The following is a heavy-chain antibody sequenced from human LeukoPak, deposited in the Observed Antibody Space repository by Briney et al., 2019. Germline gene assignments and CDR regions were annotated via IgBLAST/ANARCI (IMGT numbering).Heavy chain of an antibody. D-gene: IGHD4-23*01. CDR1: DGSISSSSYY. CDR3: ARETTVVTPFDY. J-gene: IGHJ4*02. CDR2: IYYSGST. V-gene: IGHV4-39*07. Sequence: SETLSLTCTVSDGSISSSSYYWGWIRQPPGKGLEWIGTIYYSGSTYYNPSLKSRVTISVDTSKNQFSLKLSSVTAADTAVYYCARETTVVTPFDYWGQGTLVTVSS.